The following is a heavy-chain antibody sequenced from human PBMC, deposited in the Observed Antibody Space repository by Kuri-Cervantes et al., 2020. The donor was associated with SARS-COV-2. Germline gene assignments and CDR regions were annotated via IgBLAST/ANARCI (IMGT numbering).Heavy chain of an antibody. Sequence: ESLKISCAVYGGSFSGYYWGWIRQPPGKGLEWIGEINHSGSTNYNPSLKSRVTISVDTSKNQFSLKLSSVTAADTAVNYCAREYYYDSSGYYYTRYYYYYGMDVWGQGTTVTVSS. D-gene: IGHD3-22*01. CDR3: AREYYYDSSGYYYTRYYYYYGMDV. CDR2: INHSGST. V-gene: IGHV4-34*01. CDR1: GGSFSGYY. J-gene: IGHJ6*02.